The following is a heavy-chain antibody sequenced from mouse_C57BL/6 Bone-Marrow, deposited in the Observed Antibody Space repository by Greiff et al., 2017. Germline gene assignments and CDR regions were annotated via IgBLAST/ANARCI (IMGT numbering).Heavy chain of an antibody. J-gene: IGHJ3*01. V-gene: IGHV6-6*01. Sequence: EVKLMESGGGLVQPGGSMKLSCAASGFTFSDAWMDWVRQSPEMGLEWVAEIRNKANNHATYYAESVKGRFTISRDDSKSSVSLQMNSLRAEDTGMYYCTRPLRYPFAYWGQGTLVTVSA. D-gene: IGHD5-1-1*01. CDR1: GFTFSDAW. CDR2: IRNKANNHAT. CDR3: TRPLRYPFAY.